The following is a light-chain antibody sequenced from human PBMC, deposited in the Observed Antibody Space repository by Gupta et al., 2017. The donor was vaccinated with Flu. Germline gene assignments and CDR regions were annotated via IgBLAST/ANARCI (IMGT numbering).Light chain of an antibody. CDR1: SLRGYY. Sequence: SSELNKDPAVSVALGQTVRTTCQGDSLRGYYASSYPRKPGQAPILVIHPKNTRPAEIPDRFSGSSSGNTASLTITGTQAEDEADYYCGSRDSSGYHLLFTGVTRLTVL. J-gene: IGLJ2*01. CDR3: GSRDSSGYHLL. V-gene: IGLV3-19*01. CDR2: PKN.